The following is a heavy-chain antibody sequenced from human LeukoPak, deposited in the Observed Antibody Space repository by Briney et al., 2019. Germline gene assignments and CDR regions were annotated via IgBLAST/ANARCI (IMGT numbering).Heavy chain of an antibody. CDR1: RYTFTSYA. Sequence: ASVKVSCKASRYTFTSYAISWVREAAGQGLEWMGWMNPNTGRTGYAQKFQGRITMTRDTSTNTAYMELTNLRSEDTAIYYCARLSQTPDYYTLGGYYYLGYWGQGTPVTVSS. CDR3: ARLSQTPDYYTLGGYYYLGY. J-gene: IGHJ4*02. V-gene: IGHV1-8*02. CDR2: MNPNTGRT. D-gene: IGHD3-10*01.